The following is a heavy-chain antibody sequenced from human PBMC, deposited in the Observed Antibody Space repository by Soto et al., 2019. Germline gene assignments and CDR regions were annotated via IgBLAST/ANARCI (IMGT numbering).Heavy chain of an antibody. Sequence: ASVKVSCKASGYTFTSYDINWVRQATGQGLEWMGWINPATGYTGYPQTFQGRVTMTSNISITIAYMEVSSLRSEDTAVYYCATGRIFSPLGQWGQGTLVTVSS. CDR1: GYTFTSYD. CDR3: ATGRIFSPLGQ. V-gene: IGHV1-8*01. D-gene: IGHD2-21*01. CDR2: INPATGYT. J-gene: IGHJ1*01.